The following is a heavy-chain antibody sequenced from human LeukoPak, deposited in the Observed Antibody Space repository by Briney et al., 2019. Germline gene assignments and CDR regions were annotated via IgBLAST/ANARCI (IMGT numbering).Heavy chain of an antibody. Sequence: SETLSLTCTVSGDSISNMNYYWAWIRQPPGKGLEWIGTIYYSGGTYYNPSLKSRVTISVDTSKNQFSLNLTSVTAAGTAVYYCARRVSSGNFDYWGQGGLVTVSS. J-gene: IGHJ4*02. CDR1: GDSISNMNYY. V-gene: IGHV4-39*01. CDR3: ARRVSSGNFDY. D-gene: IGHD6-19*01. CDR2: IYYSGGT.